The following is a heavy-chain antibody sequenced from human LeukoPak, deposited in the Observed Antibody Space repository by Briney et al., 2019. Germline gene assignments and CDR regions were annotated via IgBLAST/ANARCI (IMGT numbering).Heavy chain of an antibody. V-gene: IGHV1-2*02. CDR3: AGPPNSGSSYHFDY. Sequence: ASVKVSCKASGYTFTGYYMHWVRQAPGQGLEWMGWINPNSGGTNYAKKFQGRVTMTRDTSISTAYMELSRLRSDDTAVYYCAGPPNSGSSYHFDYWGQGTLVTVSS. CDR2: INPNSGGT. J-gene: IGHJ4*02. CDR1: GYTFTGYY. D-gene: IGHD1-26*01.